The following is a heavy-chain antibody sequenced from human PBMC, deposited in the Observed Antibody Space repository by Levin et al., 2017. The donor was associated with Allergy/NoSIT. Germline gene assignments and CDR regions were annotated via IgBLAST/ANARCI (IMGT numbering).Heavy chain of an antibody. V-gene: IGHV1-18*01. D-gene: IGHD3-16*01. J-gene: IGHJ4*02. Sequence: ASVKVSCKASGYTFTNFGIGWVRQVPGQGLEWMGWISAYNGDTNYVQKLQGRFTMTTDTSTSTAYMDLGTLRSDDTALYYCARDTAWGTSSIDYWGQGTLVTVSS. CDR3: ARDTAWGTSSIDY. CDR2: ISAYNGDT. CDR1: GYTFTNFG.